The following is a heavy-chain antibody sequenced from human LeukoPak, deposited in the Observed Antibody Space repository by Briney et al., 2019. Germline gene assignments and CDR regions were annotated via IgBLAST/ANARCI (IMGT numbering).Heavy chain of an antibody. CDR1: GFTFSSYW. Sequence: GGSLRLSCAASGFTFSSYWMHWVRQVPGKGLVWVSGIKADGNTTTYADSVRGRFTISRDNAKNTLYPQMNSLRAEDTAVYFCARGRSYGVDVWGQGTTVTGSS. CDR3: ARGRSYGVDV. CDR2: IKADGNTT. V-gene: IGHV3-74*03. J-gene: IGHJ6*02.